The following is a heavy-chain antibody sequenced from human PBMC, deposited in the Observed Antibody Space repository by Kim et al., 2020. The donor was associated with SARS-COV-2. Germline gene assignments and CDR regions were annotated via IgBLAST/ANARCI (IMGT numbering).Heavy chain of an antibody. CDR2: IKQDGSEK. D-gene: IGHD3-10*01. V-gene: IGHV3-7*01. J-gene: IGHJ6*01. Sequence: GGSLRLSCAASGFTFSNFWMSWVRQAPGKGLEWVANIKQDGSEKFYVDSVKGRFTISRDNANAKNSLYLQMNSLRAEDTAVYYCARVRYGSGGPAEDFWG. CDR1: GFTFSNFW. CDR3: ARVRYGSGGPAEDF.